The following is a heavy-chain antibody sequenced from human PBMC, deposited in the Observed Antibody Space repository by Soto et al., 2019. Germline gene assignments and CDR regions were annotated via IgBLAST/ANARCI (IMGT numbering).Heavy chain of an antibody. D-gene: IGHD3-22*01. J-gene: IGHJ5*02. Sequence: GGSLRLSCAASGFTFSSYCIHWVRQAPGKGLEWVAVISYDRSNKYYADSVKGRFTISRDNSKNTLYLQMNSPRAEDTAVYYCAKDLRHYYDRSGYPWFDLLGQGTLITVSS. CDR2: ISYDRSNK. CDR1: GFTFSSYC. V-gene: IGHV3-30*18. CDR3: AKDLRHYYDRSGYPWFDL.